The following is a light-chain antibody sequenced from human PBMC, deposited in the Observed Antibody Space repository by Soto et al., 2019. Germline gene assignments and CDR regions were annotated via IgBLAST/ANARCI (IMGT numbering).Light chain of an antibody. V-gene: IGKV1-5*01. CDR1: QSVSNW. Sequence: DIQMTQSPSTLSASVGDRVTITCRASQSVSNWLAWYQQKPGKAPKLLIYDASTLESGVPSRFSGSESSTEFTLTISSLQPDDFATYYCQQSSAFGQGTKLEIK. J-gene: IGKJ1*01. CDR2: DAS. CDR3: QQSSA.